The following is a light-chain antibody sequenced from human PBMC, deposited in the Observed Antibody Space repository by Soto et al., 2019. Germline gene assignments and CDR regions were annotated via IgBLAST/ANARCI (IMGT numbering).Light chain of an antibody. CDR3: QPYGSSPRT. CDR2: GVS. V-gene: IGKV3-20*01. J-gene: IGKJ2*01. Sequence: EIVLTQSPGTLSLSPGEGTTLSCRASQSISSSYLAWYQQKPGQAPRLLIYGVSTRATGIPDRFSGSGSGTDFPLTISRLEPEDFAVYYCQPYGSSPRTFGQGTKLEIK. CDR1: QSISSSY.